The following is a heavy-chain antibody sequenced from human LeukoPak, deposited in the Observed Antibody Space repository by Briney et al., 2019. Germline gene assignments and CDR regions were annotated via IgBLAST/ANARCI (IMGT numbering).Heavy chain of an antibody. V-gene: IGHV4-34*01. J-gene: IGHJ4*02. D-gene: IGHD1-26*01. Sequence: SETLSLTCAVYGGSFSGHYWSWIRQPPGKGLEWIGEINHSENTNYNPSLKSRVTISVDTSKNQFSLKLNSVTAADTAVYYCARGTVGATRGLIDFWGRGTLVTVSS. CDR3: ARGTVGATRGLIDF. CDR1: GGSFSGHY. CDR2: INHSENT.